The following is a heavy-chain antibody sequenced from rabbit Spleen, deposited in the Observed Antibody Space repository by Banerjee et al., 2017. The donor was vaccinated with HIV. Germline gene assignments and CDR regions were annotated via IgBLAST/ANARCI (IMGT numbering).Heavy chain of an antibody. CDR1: GFTFSNNYY. J-gene: IGHJ4*01. CDR2: IYAGSFDST. D-gene: IGHD2-1*01. Sequence: QEQLEESGGDLVKPEGSLTLTCTVSGFTFSNNYYMCWVRQAPGKGLEWIACIYAGSFDSTVYASWAKGRFTISRTSSTTVTLQVTSLTAADTATYFCARGSAAMTMVITGYYFNLWGPGTLVTVS. CDR3: ARGSAAMTMVITGYYFNL. V-gene: IGHV1S45*01.